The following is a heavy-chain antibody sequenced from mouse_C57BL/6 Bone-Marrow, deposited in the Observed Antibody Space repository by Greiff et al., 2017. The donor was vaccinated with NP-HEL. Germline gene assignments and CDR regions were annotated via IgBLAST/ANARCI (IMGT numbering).Heavy chain of an antibody. CDR3: TTRNWDRGYYFDY. CDR1: GFTFTDYY. V-gene: IGHV14-4*01. D-gene: IGHD4-1*01. Sequence: EVQLQQSGPVLVKPGPSVKISCKASGFTFTDYYMHWVKQRPEQGLEWIGWIDPENGDTEYASKFQGKATITADTSSNTAYLQLSSLTSEDTAVYYCTTRNWDRGYYFDYWGQGTTLTVSS. CDR2: IDPENGDT. J-gene: IGHJ2*01.